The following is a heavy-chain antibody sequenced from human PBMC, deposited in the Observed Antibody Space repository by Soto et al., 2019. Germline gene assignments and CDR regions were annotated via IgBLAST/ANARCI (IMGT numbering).Heavy chain of an antibody. J-gene: IGHJ3*01. V-gene: IGHV1-69*02. D-gene: IGHD3-16*01. CDR3: ATGAFGGRQQLVRDAFDF. Sequence: QAQLVQSGAEVKKPGSSVRVSCKASGGTFDSYTISWVRQAPGQGLEWVGRIAPIFDISKYAPKFQGRVTITADKSTSTAYMDLSGLTSEDTAVYYCATGAFGGRQQLVRDAFDFWGQGTMVTVSS. CDR2: IAPIFDIS. CDR1: GGTFDSYT.